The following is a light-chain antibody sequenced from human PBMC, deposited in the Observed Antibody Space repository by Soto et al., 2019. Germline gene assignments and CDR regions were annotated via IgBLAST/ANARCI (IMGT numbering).Light chain of an antibody. V-gene: IGKV3-20*01. CDR2: GSS. J-gene: IGKJ1*01. CDR1: QSVSNSY. CDR3: LQYGSSPRT. Sequence: EIVLTQSPGTLSLSPGERATLSCRASQSVSNSYLAWYQQKPGQAPRLLIDGSSSRATGIPDRFSGSGSGTDFTLTISRLEPEDFAVYHCLQYGSSPRTFGQGTRVEIK.